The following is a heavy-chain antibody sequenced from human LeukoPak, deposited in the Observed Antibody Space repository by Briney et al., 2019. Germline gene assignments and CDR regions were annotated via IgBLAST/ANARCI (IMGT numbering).Heavy chain of an antibody. J-gene: IGHJ6*02. CDR2: IIPILGIA. CDR1: GGTFSSYA. Sequence: ASVKVSCKASGGTFSSYAISWVRQAPGQGHEWMGRIIPILGIANYAQKFQGRVTITADKYTSTAYMELSSLRSEDTAVYYCARGGNYGSGSYYGMGVWGQGTTVTVSS. D-gene: IGHD3-10*01. CDR3: ARGGNYGSGSYYGMGV. V-gene: IGHV1-69*04.